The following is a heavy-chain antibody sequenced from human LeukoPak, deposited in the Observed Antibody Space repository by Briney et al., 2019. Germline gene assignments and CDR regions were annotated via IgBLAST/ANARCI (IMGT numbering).Heavy chain of an antibody. Sequence: SETLSLTCTVSGGSISSGGYYWSWIRQHPGKGLEWIGYIYYSGSTYYNPSLKSRVTISVDTSKNQFSLKLSSVTAADTAVYYCARGRSGAFDIWGQGTMVTVSS. J-gene: IGHJ3*02. CDR1: GGSISSGGYY. CDR2: IYYSGST. D-gene: IGHD3-10*01. CDR3: ARGRSGAFDI. V-gene: IGHV4-31*03.